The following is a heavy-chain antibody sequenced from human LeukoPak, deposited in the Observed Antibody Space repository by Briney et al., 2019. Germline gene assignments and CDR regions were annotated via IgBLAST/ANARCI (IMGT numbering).Heavy chain of an antibody. CDR1: AITFSSYP. D-gene: IGHD3-10*01. CDR2: ISGVGGST. J-gene: IGHJ5*02. Sequence: PGGSLRLSCAASAITFSSYPMSWVRQAPGKGLEWVSAISGVGGSTFYADSVKGRFTISRDNSKNTVYLQMNSLRADDTAVYYCAKGGSYYTSSWFDPWGQGTLVTASS. V-gene: IGHV3-23*01. CDR3: AKGGSYYTSSWFDP.